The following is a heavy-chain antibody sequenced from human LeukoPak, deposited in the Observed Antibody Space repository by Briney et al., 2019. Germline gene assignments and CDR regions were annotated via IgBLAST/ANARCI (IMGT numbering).Heavy chain of an antibody. CDR1: GFTFSSYW. Sequence: GGSLRLSCAASGFTFSSYWMHWVRQAPGKGLVWVSRINSDGSSTSYADSVKGRFTISRDNAKNTLYLQMDSLRAEDTAVYYCARDKPSSIAARFDYWGQGTLVTVSS. J-gene: IGHJ4*02. D-gene: IGHD6-6*01. CDR3: ARDKPSSIAARFDY. V-gene: IGHV3-74*01. CDR2: INSDGSST.